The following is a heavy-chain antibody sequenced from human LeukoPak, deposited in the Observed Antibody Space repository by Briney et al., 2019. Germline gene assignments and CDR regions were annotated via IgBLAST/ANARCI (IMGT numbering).Heavy chain of an antibody. CDR3: AHRAQDTFDI. CDR2: IYYNDDK. Sequence: SGPTLVNPTQTLTLTCTFSGFSLRTRGLGVGWIRQPPGKALEWLALIYYNDDKRYSPSLKSRLTITKDTSINQVVLTLTNMDPVDTATYFCAHRAQDTFDIWGQGTMVTVSS. V-gene: IGHV2-5*01. J-gene: IGHJ3*02. CDR1: GFSLRTRGLG.